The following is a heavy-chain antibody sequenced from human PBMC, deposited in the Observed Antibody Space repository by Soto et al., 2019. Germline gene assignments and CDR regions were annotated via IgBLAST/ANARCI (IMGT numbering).Heavy chain of an antibody. CDR1: GGSISSGGYY. V-gene: IGHV4-31*03. Sequence: PSETLSLTCTVCGGSISSGGYYWSWIRQHPGKGLEWIGYIYYSGSTYYNPSLKSRVTISVDTSKNQFSLKLSSVTAADTAVYYCARDSPIAAAGTGFDPWGQGTLVTVSS. J-gene: IGHJ5*02. CDR3: ARDSPIAAAGTGFDP. D-gene: IGHD6-13*01. CDR2: IYYSGST.